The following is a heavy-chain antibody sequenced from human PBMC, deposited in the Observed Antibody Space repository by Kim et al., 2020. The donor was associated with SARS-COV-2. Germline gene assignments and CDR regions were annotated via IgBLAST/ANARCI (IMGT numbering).Heavy chain of an antibody. CDR2: IYSGGST. CDR1: GFTISNNY. V-gene: IGHV3-66*01. D-gene: IGHD3-10*01. J-gene: IGHJ6*01. CDR3: ARDFTMVRGVINYGMDV. Sequence: GESLRLSCVGSGFTISNNYMTWVRQAPGKGLEWVSVIYSGGSTYYADSVRVRFTVSRDNSKNTLYLQMNSLRAEDTAVYYCARDFTMVRGVINYGMDVWG.